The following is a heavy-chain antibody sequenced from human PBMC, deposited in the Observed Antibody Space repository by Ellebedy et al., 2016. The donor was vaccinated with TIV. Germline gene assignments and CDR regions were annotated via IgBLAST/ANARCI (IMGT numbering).Heavy chain of an antibody. V-gene: IGHV3-30-3*01. CDR1: GFTFSQYA. CDR3: ARELTGYYVGY. J-gene: IGHJ4*02. Sequence: LSLTCAASGFTFSQYAMHWVRQAPGKGLDWVALISYDGGISKYYSDSVKGRFTISRDNSKSTLYLQMNSLRAEDTAVYYCARELTGYYVGYWGQGTLVTVSS. D-gene: IGHD3-9*01. CDR2: ISYDGGISK.